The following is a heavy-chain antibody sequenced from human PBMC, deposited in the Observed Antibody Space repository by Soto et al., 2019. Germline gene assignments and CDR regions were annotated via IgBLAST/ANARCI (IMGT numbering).Heavy chain of an antibody. CDR3: ARGVGSGSYYNQYNWFDP. D-gene: IGHD3-10*01. V-gene: IGHV1-18*01. CDR2: ISAYNGNT. J-gene: IGHJ5*02. Sequence: ASVKVSCKASGYTFTNYGIIWVRQAPGQGLEWMGWISAYNGNTKYAQKLQGRVTMTTDTSTSTAYMELRSLRSDDTAVYYCARGVGSGSYYNQYNWFDPWGQGTLVTVSS. CDR1: GYTFTNYG.